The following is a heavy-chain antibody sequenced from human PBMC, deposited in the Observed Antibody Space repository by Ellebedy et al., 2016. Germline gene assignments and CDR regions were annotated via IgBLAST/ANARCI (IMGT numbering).Heavy chain of an antibody. Sequence: GESLKISXAASGFTFSSYSMNWVRQAPGKGLEWVSSISSSSSYIYYADSVKGRFTISRDNAKNSLYLQMNSLRAEDTAVYYCARDSSSLTHYYYYGMDVWGQGTTVTVSS. J-gene: IGHJ6*02. CDR1: GFTFSSYS. D-gene: IGHD6-6*01. CDR3: ARDSSSLTHYYYYGMDV. V-gene: IGHV3-21*01. CDR2: ISSSSSYI.